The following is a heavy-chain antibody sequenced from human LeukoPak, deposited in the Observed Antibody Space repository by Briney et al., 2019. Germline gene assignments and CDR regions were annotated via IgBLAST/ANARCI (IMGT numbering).Heavy chain of an antibody. CDR3: ARESAYCGGDCSDY. D-gene: IGHD2-21*02. V-gene: IGHV3-21*01. CDR2: ISSSSSYI. Sequence: GGSLRLSCAASGFTFSSYSMNWVRQAPGKGLEWVSSISSSSSYIYYADSVKGRFTISRDNAKNSLYLQMNSLRAEDTAVYYCARESAYCGGDCSDYWGQGTLVTVSS. CDR1: GFTFSSYS. J-gene: IGHJ4*02.